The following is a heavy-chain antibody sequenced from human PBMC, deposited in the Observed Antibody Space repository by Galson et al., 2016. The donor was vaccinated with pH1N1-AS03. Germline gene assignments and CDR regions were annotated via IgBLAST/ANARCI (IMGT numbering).Heavy chain of an antibody. J-gene: IGHJ4*02. CDR3: ARSGSGSFYEGDF. CDR2: ILPIIGRV. D-gene: IGHD3-10*01. Sequence: SVKVSCKASGGTFSTYVLNWVRQAPGQGLEWMGGILPIIGRVTYAERFQGRVTITADKSTSTAYMELRSLRSDDTAVYYCARSGSGSFYEGDFWGQGTLVSVSS. CDR1: GGTFSTYV. V-gene: IGHV1-69*10.